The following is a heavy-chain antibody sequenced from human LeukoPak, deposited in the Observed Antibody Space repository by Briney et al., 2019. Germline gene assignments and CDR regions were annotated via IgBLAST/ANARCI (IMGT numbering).Heavy chain of an antibody. CDR2: ICGSGGST. CDR3: AKVRASQWQDDKSHFDY. J-gene: IGHJ4*02. D-gene: IGHD6-19*01. Sequence: GGSLSLSCAASGFTFSSYAMSWVRQAPGKGLEWVSAICGSGGSTYYAGSVKGRFTNSRDNSKSPLYMQMNSLRAEDTAIYYCAKVRASQWQDDKSHFDYWGQGTLVTVYS. V-gene: IGHV3-23*01. CDR1: GFTFSSYA.